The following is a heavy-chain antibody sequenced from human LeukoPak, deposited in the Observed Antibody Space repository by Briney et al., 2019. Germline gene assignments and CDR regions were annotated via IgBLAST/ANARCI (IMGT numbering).Heavy chain of an antibody. CDR3: ARVRGYSSSGFDY. CDR2: IKQGGSEK. V-gene: IGHV3-7*01. CDR1: GFTFSGYW. Sequence: GGSLRLSCAASGFTFSGYWISWVRQAPAKGLEWVANIKQGGSEKYYVDSVKGRFTISRDNAKNSLYLQMNSLRAEDTAVYYCARVRGYSSSGFDYWGQGTLVTVSS. D-gene: IGHD6-13*01. J-gene: IGHJ4*02.